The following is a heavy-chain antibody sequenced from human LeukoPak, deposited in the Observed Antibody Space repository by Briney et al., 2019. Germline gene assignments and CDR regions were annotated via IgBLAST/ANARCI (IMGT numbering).Heavy chain of an antibody. D-gene: IGHD6-13*01. J-gene: IGHJ5*02. CDR1: GFTFSSSG. Sequence: RGSLRLSCAASGFTFSSSGMSWVCQAPGKGLEWVSTISCSGSSTYYADSVKGRCTISRDNSKNTLYLQMNSLRAEDTAIYYCAKRDSSNMAYFDLWGQGNLVTVSS. CDR2: ISCSGSST. CDR3: AKRDSSNMAYFDL. V-gene: IGHV3-23*01.